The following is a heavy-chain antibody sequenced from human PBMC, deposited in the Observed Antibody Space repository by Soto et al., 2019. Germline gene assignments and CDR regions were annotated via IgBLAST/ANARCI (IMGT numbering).Heavy chain of an antibody. Sequence: SETLSLTCTVSGGSINSNTWWSWVRQPPDKGLEWIGETSHSGNTKYKPSLKSRVTISVDRSKSQFSLRLTSVTAADTAVYYCARNGGRFFDYWGPGTLVTVSS. CDR3: ARNGGRFFDY. CDR2: TSHSGNT. D-gene: IGHD2-8*01. CDR1: GGSINSNTW. J-gene: IGHJ4*02. V-gene: IGHV4-4*02.